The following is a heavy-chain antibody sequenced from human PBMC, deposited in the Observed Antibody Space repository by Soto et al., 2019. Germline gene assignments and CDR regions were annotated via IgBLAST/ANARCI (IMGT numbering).Heavy chain of an antibody. D-gene: IGHD2-21*01. J-gene: IGHJ4*02. CDR1: GFNFRSYT. CDR3: ARVWIADSFDY. CDR2: ITSSSSYT. V-gene: IGHV3-21*03. Sequence: PGGSMVLSSASSGFNFRSYTMNLVRQPPGKGLEWVSSITSSSSYTYYADSVQGRFTISKDTSKNQVVLTMTNMDPTDTAIYYCARVWIADSFDYWGQGALVTVSS.